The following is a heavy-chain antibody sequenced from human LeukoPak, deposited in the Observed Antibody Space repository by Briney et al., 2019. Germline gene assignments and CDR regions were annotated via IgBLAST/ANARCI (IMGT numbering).Heavy chain of an antibody. D-gene: IGHD6-13*01. V-gene: IGHV3-21*01. CDR2: ISSSSSYI. Sequence: GGSLRLSCAASGFTFSSYSMNWVRQAPGKGLEWVSSISSSSSYIYYADSVKGRFTISRDNAKNSLYLQMNSLRAEDTAVYYCARVRGPPRLSSWYHDAFDIWGQGTMVTVSS. CDR1: GFTFSSYS. J-gene: IGHJ3*02. CDR3: ARVRGPPRLSSWYHDAFDI.